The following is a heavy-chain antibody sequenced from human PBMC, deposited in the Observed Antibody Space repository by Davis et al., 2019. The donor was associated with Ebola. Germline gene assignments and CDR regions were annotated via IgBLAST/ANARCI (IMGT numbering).Heavy chain of an antibody. J-gene: IGHJ6*04. D-gene: IGHD3-10*02. CDR2: LTYDGR. V-gene: IGHV3-74*01. Sequence: GESLKTPCAASGFPFSSHWMHRLRQAPGKGLIWVAHLTYDGRSYADSVKGRFTIPRDNAKNTIYLQMNSMRDEDTAVYYCARNLFPSAMDVWGKGTTVTVSS. CDR3: ARNLFPSAMDV. CDR1: GFPFSSHW.